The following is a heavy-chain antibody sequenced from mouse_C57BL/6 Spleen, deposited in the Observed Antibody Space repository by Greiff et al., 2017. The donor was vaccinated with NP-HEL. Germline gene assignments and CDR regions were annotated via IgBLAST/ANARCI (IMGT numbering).Heavy chain of an antibody. V-gene: IGHV1-50*01. J-gene: IGHJ2*01. CDR2: IDPSDSST. CDR3: ARDYYGNPDY. Sequence: QVQLQQPGAELVKPGASVKLSCKASGYTFTSYWMQWVKQRPGQGLEWIGEIDPSDSSTNYNQKFKGKATLTVDTSSSTAYMQLSSLTSEDSAVYYCARDYYGNPDYWGQGTTLTVSS. D-gene: IGHD2-1*01. CDR1: GYTFTSYW.